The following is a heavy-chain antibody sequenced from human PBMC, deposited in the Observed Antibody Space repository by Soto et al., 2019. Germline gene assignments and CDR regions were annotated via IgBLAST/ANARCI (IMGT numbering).Heavy chain of an antibody. CDR3: ARRKDSRGGWVYFDY. CDR1: GASISDYY. V-gene: IGHV4-59*08. Sequence: NPSETLSLTCTVSGASISDYYWSWIRQPPEKGLEWIGFAYYTGSPSYNPSLKSRVTISIDASKKQFSLNLNSVTAADTAVYYCARRKDSRGGWVYFDYWGQGILVTVSS. D-gene: IGHD6-19*01. J-gene: IGHJ4*02. CDR2: AYYTGSP.